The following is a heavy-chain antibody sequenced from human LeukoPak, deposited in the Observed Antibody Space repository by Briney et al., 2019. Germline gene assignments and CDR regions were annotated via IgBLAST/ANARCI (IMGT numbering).Heavy chain of an antibody. CDR2: INTNTGNP. CDR1: GYTFTGNS. V-gene: IGHV7-4-1*02. CDR3: AREGRNYYDSRYFDY. D-gene: IGHD3-22*01. Sequence: ASVKVSCKASGYTFTGNSINWLRQAPGQGLEWMGWINTNTGNPTYAQGFTGRFVFSLDTSVSTAYLQISSLKAEDTAVYYCAREGRNYYDSRYFDYWGQGTLVTVSS. J-gene: IGHJ4*02.